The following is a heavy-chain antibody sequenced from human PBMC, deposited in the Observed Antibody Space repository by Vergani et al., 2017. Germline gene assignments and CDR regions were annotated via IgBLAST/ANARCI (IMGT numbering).Heavy chain of an antibody. J-gene: IGHJ4*02. Sequence: VQLVESGGGLVQPGGSLRLSCAASGFTVSSNYMSWVRQAPGKGLEWVSVIYSGGSTYYADSVKGRFTISRDNSKNTLYLQMNSLRAEDTAVYYCARKRGYCSGGSCYPVLDYWGQGTLVTVSS. CDR3: ARKRGYCSGGSCYPVLDY. D-gene: IGHD2-15*01. CDR2: IYSGGST. CDR1: GFTVSSNY. V-gene: IGHV3-66*02.